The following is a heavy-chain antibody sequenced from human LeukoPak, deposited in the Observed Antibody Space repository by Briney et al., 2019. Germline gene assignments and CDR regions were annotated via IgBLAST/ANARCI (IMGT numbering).Heavy chain of an antibody. CDR3: ARFYYDSSGYPIPY. CDR1: GYTFTGYY. V-gene: IGHV1-2*02. CDR2: INPNSGGT. D-gene: IGHD3-22*01. J-gene: IGHJ4*02. Sequence: VASVKVSCKASGYTFTGYYMHWVRQAPGQGLEWMGWINPNSGGTNYAQKFQGRVTMTRDTSISTAYMELSSLRSEDTAVYYCARFYYDSSGYPIPYWGQGTLVTVSS.